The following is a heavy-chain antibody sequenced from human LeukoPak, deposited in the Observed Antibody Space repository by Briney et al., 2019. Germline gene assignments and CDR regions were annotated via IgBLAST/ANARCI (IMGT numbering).Heavy chain of an antibody. V-gene: IGHV3-11*06. CDR3: ARDAGGYYPDY. Sequence: GGSLRLSCAASGFTFSDYYMSWIRQAPGKGLEWVSYITSSSYTNYADSVKGRFTISRDNAKNSLYLQMNSLRPEDTAVYYCARDAGGYYPDYWGRGTLVTVSS. CDR2: ITSSSYT. D-gene: IGHD3-22*01. J-gene: IGHJ4*02. CDR1: GFTFSDYY.